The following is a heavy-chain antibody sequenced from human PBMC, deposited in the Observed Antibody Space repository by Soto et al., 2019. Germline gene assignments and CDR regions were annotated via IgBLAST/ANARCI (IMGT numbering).Heavy chain of an antibody. CDR2: IVVGTGNT. V-gene: IGHV1-58*01. CDR3: AASYYDSSAFDI. CDR1: GFTFSGSA. J-gene: IGHJ3*02. D-gene: IGHD3-22*01. Sequence: QMQLVQSGPEMKKPGTSVKVSCKASGFTFSGSAVRWVRQARGQRLEWIGWIVVGTGNTHYAQKFQERVTITRDMSTSTAYMELSSLTSEDTAVYYCAASYYDSSAFDIWGQGTMVTVSS.